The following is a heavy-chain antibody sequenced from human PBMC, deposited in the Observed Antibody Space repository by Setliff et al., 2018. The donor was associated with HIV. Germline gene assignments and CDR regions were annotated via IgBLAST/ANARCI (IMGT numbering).Heavy chain of an antibody. V-gene: IGHV4-39*01. CDR1: GGSISSSSYY. D-gene: IGHD6-19*01. J-gene: IGHJ4*02. CDR2: IYYSGRT. CDR3: ATTGRRGWFIDY. Sequence: PSETLSLTCTVSGGSISSSSYYWGWIRQPPGKGLEWIGSIYYSGRTYYNPSLKSRVTTPVEKSKNQFSLKLSSVTAADTAVYYCATTGRRGWFIDYWGQGTLVTVSS.